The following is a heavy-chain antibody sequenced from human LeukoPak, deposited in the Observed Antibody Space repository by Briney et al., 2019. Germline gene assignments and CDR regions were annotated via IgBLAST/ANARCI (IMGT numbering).Heavy chain of an antibody. CDR1: GFTFDDYA. J-gene: IGHJ4*02. Sequence: QPGRSLRLSCAASGFTFDDYAMHWVRQAPGKGLEWVSGISWNSGSIGYADSVKGRFTISRDNAKNTLYLQMDSLRAEDTGVYYCARSSQADDYWGQGTLVTVSS. CDR2: ISWNSGSI. D-gene: IGHD6-13*01. V-gene: IGHV3-9*01. CDR3: ARSSQADDY.